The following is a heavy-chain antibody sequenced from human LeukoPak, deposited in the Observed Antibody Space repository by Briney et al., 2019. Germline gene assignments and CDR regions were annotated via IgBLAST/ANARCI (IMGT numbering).Heavy chain of an antibody. D-gene: IGHD3-16*01. V-gene: IGHV4-59*01. CDR2: IYYSGNT. CDR3: ARVGEGAFDI. J-gene: IGHJ3*02. CDR1: GVSISSYY. Sequence: SETLSLTCTVSGVSISSYYWSWIRQPPGKRLEWIGYIYYSGNTNYNPSLRSRITISIDTSKNQFSLRMSSVTAADTAVYYCARVGEGAFDILGQGTLVTVSS.